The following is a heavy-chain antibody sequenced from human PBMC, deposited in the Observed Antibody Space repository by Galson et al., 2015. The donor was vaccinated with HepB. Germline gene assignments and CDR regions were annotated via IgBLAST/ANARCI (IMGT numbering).Heavy chain of an antibody. CDR3: ARDYRPYSSSSEPDY. CDR1: GFTFRSYG. J-gene: IGHJ4*02. Sequence: SLRLSCADPGFTFRSYGMHWVRQASGKGLEWVALIAHDGSNTYYADSVQGRFTISRDNSKSILYLQMSSLRVEDTAVYYCARDYRPYSSSSEPDYWGQGTLVTVSS. V-gene: IGHV3-30*03. D-gene: IGHD6-6*01. CDR2: IAHDGSNT.